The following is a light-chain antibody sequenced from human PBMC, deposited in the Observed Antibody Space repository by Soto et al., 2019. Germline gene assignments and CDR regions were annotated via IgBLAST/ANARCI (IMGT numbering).Light chain of an antibody. CDR1: QSISSF. J-gene: IGKJ2*01. Sequence: DVQMTQSPSSLSASVGDRVTITCRASQSISSFLNWYQQRPGTAPKLLIYAASNLESGVPSSFSGRGSATDFTLSISSLQPEDFATYFCQQTYIMPVTFGQGTKLEMK. V-gene: IGKV1-39*01. CDR3: QQTYIMPVT. CDR2: AAS.